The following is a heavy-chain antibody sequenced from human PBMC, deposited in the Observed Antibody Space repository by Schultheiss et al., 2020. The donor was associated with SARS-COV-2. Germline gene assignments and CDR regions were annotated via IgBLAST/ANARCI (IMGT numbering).Heavy chain of an antibody. D-gene: IGHD6-19*01. J-gene: IGHJ4*02. CDR1: GFTVSSNY. CDR2: ISGSSSFI. V-gene: IGHV3-21*01. Sequence: GGSLRLSCAASGFTVSSNYMNWVRQAPGKGLEWVSSISGSSSFIYYADSVKGRFTISRDNSKNTLYLKMNSLRAEDTAVYYCAKDRGPIAVAVADYWGQGTLVTVSS. CDR3: AKDRGPIAVAVADY.